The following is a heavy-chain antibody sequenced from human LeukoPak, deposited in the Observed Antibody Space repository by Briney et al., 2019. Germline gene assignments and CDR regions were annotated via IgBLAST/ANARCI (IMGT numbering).Heavy chain of an antibody. V-gene: IGHV3-30*09. CDR1: GFTFSNYA. J-gene: IGHJ4*02. D-gene: IGHD1-26*01. CDR3: ARVDWEGSGSYYFDY. Sequence: PGGSLRLSCAASGFTFSNYAIHWVRQAPGKGLEWVAVISYDGSNKYYADSVKGRFAISRDNSKNTLFLQKNNLRAEDTAVYYCARVDWEGSGSYYFDYWGQGTLVTVPP. CDR2: ISYDGSNK.